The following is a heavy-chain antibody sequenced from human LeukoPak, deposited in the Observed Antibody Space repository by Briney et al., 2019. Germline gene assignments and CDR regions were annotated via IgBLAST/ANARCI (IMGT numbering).Heavy chain of an antibody. CDR3: ARDRYCSGGSCHDAFDI. CDR1: GFTFSSYA. CDR2: CRSIGCIT. D-gene: IGHD2-15*01. J-gene: IGHJ3*02. Sequence: GGSLRLSCAASGFTFSSYAMPWGCQAPGKGLEYVSACRSIGCITYYANSDKGRFTIYKDNSKNTLYLQMGSLRAEDMAVYYCARDRYCSGGSCHDAFDIWGQGTMVTVSS. V-gene: IGHV3-64*01.